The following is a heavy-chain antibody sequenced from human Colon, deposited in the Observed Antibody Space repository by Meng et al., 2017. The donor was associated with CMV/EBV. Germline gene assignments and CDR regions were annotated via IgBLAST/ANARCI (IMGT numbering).Heavy chain of an antibody. Sequence: ASVKVSCKASGYTFTSYDINWVRQATGQGLEWMGWMNPKSGNSGYAQKFQGRVTITRNTAISTAYLELSSLRSEDTAVYFCARGGNGITVLGGVFMGASFDNWGRGTLVTVSS. J-gene: IGHJ4*02. CDR3: ARGGNGITVLGGVFMGASFDN. CDR2: MNPKSGNS. CDR1: GYTFTSYD. D-gene: IGHD3-16*01. V-gene: IGHV1-8*03.